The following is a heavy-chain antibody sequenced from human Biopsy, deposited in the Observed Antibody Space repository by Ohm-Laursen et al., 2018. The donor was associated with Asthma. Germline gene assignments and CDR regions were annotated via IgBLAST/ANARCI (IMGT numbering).Heavy chain of an antibody. CDR1: GDSISSYY. CDR3: ARERAGYYGSGSYLGY. D-gene: IGHD3-10*01. J-gene: IGHJ4*02. V-gene: IGHV4-59*01. CDR2: IYYSGST. Sequence: TLSLTCSVSGDSISSYYWSWIRQPPGKGLEWIGYIYYSGSTNYNPSLKSRVTISVDTSKNQFSLKLSSVTAADTAVYYCARERAGYYGSGSYLGYWGQGTLVTVSS.